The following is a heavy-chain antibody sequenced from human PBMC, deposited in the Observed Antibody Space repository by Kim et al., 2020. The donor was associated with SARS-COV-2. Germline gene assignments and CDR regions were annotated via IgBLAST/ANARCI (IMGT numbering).Heavy chain of an antibody. V-gene: IGHV4-4*07. Sequence: SETLSLTCTVSGGSISSYYWSWIRQPAGKGLEWIGRIYTSGSTNYNPSLKSRVTMSVDTSKNQFSLKLSSVTAADTTVYYCARDRRYGSGSYALNWGQGTLVTVSS. CDR1: GGSISSYY. CDR2: IYTSGST. D-gene: IGHD3-10*01. CDR3: ARDRRYGSGSYALN. J-gene: IGHJ4*02.